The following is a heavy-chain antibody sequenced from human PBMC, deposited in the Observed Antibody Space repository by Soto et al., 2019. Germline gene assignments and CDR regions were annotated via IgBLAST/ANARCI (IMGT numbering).Heavy chain of an antibody. Sequence: GGSLRLSCAASGFTFSSYAMSWVRQAPGKGLEWVSAISGSGGSTYYADSVKGRFTISRDNSKNTLYLQMNSLRAEDTAVYYCAKDSPAYSSSPKTFDYWGQGTLVTVSS. D-gene: IGHD6-6*01. CDR3: AKDSPAYSSSPKTFDY. J-gene: IGHJ4*02. CDR2: ISGSGGST. CDR1: GFTFSSYA. V-gene: IGHV3-23*01.